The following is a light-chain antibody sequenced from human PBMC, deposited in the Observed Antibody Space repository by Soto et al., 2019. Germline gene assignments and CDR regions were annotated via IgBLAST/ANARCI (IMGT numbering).Light chain of an antibody. CDR1: QSVSSSY. CDR3: QLPLT. CDR2: GAS. V-gene: IGKV3-20*01. Sequence: EIVLTQSPCTLSLSPGERATLSCRASQSVSSSYLAWSQQNTGQDPRLLIYGASSRATGIPDRFSGSGSGTDFTLTIRRLEPEDFAVYYCQLPLTFGQGTKVDIK. J-gene: IGKJ1*01.